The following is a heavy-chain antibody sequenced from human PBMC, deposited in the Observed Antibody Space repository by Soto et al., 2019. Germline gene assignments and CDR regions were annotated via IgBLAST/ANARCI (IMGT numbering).Heavy chain of an antibody. Sequence: QVQLVQSGAEVKKPGSSVKVSCKASGYTFTTYGVSWVRQAPGQGLEWMGWISAYHGNTDYAQKVQGRVTMTTETSTITAYMELRGLRSDDTAVYYCARVLGEAFDYLPACWGQVTLCTVSS. V-gene: IGHV1-18*01. CDR1: GYTFTTYG. D-gene: IGHD3-9*01. CDR2: ISAYHGNT. CDR3: ARVLGEAFDYLPAC. J-gene: IGHJ4*02.